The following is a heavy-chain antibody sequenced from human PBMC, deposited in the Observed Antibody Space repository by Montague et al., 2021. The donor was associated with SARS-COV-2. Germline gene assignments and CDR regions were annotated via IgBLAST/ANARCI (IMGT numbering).Heavy chain of an antibody. V-gene: IGHV4-59*13. D-gene: IGHD6-19*01. CDR2: VYYSGST. Sequence: SETLSLTCTVSGDSISIYYWSCIRQPPGKGLEWIGYVYYSGSTNYNHSLKSRVTISVDTPKNQFSLKLMSVTAADTAVYYCARGERGAWYNHYFDYWGQGALVTVSS. CDR3: ARGERGAWYNHYFDY. J-gene: IGHJ4*02. CDR1: GDSISIYY.